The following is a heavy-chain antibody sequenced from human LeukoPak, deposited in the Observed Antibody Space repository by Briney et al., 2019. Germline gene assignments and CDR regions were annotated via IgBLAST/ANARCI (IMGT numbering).Heavy chain of an antibody. V-gene: IGHV4-59*08. CDR1: GDSITNSY. J-gene: IGHJ5*01. CDR2: ISYGGST. Sequence: SETLSLTCTVSGDSITNSYWNWIRRPPGRGLEWIGRISYGGSTNYNPSLKSRVIISRDTSKNQFSLELTSVTAADTAIYYCAKRIIEARENGDSNWLDPWGQGTLVTVSS. CDR3: AKRIIEARENGDSNWLDP. D-gene: IGHD4-17*01.